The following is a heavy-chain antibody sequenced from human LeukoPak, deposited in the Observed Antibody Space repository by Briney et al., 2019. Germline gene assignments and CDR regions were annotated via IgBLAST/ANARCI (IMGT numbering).Heavy chain of an antibody. CDR3: ARVTDWNDLDY. Sequence: SETLSLTCSVSGGSINGYYWTWIRQSPGKGLEWIAYINYSGSTNYNPSLKSRATISVDRSKNQLSLKVTSVTAADTAMYYCARVTDWNDLDYWGQGILVTVSS. V-gene: IGHV4-59*01. J-gene: IGHJ4*02. CDR2: INYSGST. CDR1: GGSINGYY. D-gene: IGHD1-1*01.